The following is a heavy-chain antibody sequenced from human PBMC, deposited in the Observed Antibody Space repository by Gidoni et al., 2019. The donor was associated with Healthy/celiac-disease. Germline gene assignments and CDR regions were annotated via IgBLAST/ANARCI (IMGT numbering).Heavy chain of an antibody. CDR2: FDPEDGET. D-gene: IGHD1-26*01. CDR1: GYTLTELS. J-gene: IGHJ4*02. Sequence: QVQLVQSGAEVKKPGASVKVACKVAGYTLTELSMHWVQQAPGKGLEWMGGFDPEDGETIYAQKFQGRVTMTEDTSTDTAYMELSSLRSEDTAVYYCATLSSIPQSTHETWGPDYWGQGTLVTVSS. CDR3: ATLSSIPQSTHETWGPDY. V-gene: IGHV1-24*01.